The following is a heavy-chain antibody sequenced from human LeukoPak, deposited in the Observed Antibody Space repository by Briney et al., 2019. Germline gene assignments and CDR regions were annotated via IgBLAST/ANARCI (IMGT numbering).Heavy chain of an antibody. Sequence: PGGSLRLSCAASGFTVSSNYMSGVRQAPGKGLWVSAISGSGGSTYYADSVKGRFTISRDNSKNTLYLQMNSLRAEDTAVYYCAKGSEDSYFDYWGQGTLVTVSS. V-gene: IGHV3-23*01. CDR3: AKGSEDSYFDY. CDR2: ISGSGGST. J-gene: IGHJ4*02. CDR1: GFTVSSNY. D-gene: IGHD2-15*01.